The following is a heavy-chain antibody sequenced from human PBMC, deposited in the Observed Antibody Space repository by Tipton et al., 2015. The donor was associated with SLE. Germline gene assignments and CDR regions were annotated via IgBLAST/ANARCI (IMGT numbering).Heavy chain of an antibody. CDR3: AREEENDFWSGGDAFDI. D-gene: IGHD3-3*01. Sequence: TLSLTCTVSGGSISSGGYYWSWIRQHPGKGLEWIGYIYYSGSTHYNPSLKSRVTISVDTSKNQFSLKLSSVTAADTAVYYCAREEENDFWSGGDAFDIWGQGTMVTVSS. CDR1: GGSISSGGYY. J-gene: IGHJ3*02. CDR2: IYYSGST. V-gene: IGHV4-31*03.